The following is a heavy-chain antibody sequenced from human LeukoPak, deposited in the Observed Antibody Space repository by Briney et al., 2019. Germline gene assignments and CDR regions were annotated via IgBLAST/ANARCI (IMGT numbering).Heavy chain of an antibody. CDR1: GGSFSGYY. Sequence: SETLSLTCAVYGGSFSGYYWSWLRQPPGKGVEWIGEINHSGSTNYNPSLKSRVTISVDTSKNQFSLKLSSVTAADTAVYYCARGGGSGYLNYWGQGTLVTVSS. J-gene: IGHJ4*02. V-gene: IGHV4-34*01. D-gene: IGHD3-22*01. CDR3: ARGGGSGYLNY. CDR2: INHSGST.